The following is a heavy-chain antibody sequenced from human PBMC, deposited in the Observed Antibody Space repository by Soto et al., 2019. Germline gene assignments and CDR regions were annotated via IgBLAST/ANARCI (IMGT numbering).Heavy chain of an antibody. D-gene: IGHD3-9*01. J-gene: IGHJ4*02. CDR1: GGSFSDYI. CDR2: INHSGSA. CDR3: ARSIGYYDILTGYYFDY. Sequence: SETLSLTCDVYGGSFSDYIWTWIRQTPGKGLQWIGQINHSGSANYNPSLKSRVTISVDTSKNQFSLKLSSVTAADTAVYYCARSIGYYDILTGYYFDYWGQGTLVTVSS. V-gene: IGHV4-34*01.